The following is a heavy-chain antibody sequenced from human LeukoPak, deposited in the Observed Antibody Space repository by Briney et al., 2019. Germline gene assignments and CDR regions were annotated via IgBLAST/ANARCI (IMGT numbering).Heavy chain of an antibody. Sequence: SETLSLTCTVSGGSISSSSYCWGWIRQPPGKGLEWIGTIYYSGGTYFNPSLKSRVTISVDTSKNQFSLKLSSVTAADTAVYYCAREGTAGTNLNWFDPWGQGTLVTVSS. V-gene: IGHV4-39*07. CDR3: AREGTAGTNLNWFDP. J-gene: IGHJ5*02. D-gene: IGHD1-1*01. CDR1: GGSISSSSYC. CDR2: IYYSGGT.